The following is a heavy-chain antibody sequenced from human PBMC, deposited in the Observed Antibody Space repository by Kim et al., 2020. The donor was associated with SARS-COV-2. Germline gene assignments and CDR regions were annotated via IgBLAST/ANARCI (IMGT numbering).Heavy chain of an antibody. CDR1: GFTFSSYW. CDR3: ASWGSSGYYLYYYYYMDV. J-gene: IGHJ6*03. V-gene: IGHV3-74*01. Sequence: GGSLRLSCAASGFTFSSYWMHWVRQAPGKGLVWVSRINSDGSSTSYADSVKGRFTISRDNAKNTLYLQMNSLRAEDTAVYYCASWGSSGYYLYYYYYMDVWGKGTTVTVSS. D-gene: IGHD3-22*01. CDR2: INSDGSST.